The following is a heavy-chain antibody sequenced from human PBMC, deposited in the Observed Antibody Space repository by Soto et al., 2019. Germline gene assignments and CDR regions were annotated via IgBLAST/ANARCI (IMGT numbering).Heavy chain of an antibody. CDR3: ASQGTPTVTTNKYYYYMDV. V-gene: IGHV4-59*08. D-gene: IGHD4-17*01. CDR2: IYYSGST. CDR1: GGSISSYY. J-gene: IGHJ6*03. Sequence: SETLSLTCTVSGGSISSYYWSWIRQPPGKGLEWIGYIYYSGSTNYNPSLKSRVTISVDTSKNQFSLKLGSVTAADTAVYYCASQGTPTVTTNKYYYYMDVWGKGTTVTVSS.